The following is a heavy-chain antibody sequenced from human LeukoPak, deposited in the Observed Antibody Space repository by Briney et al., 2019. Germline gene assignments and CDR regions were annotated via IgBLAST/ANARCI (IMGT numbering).Heavy chain of an antibody. D-gene: IGHD2-15*01. CDR3: ARGMGGPDY. CDR2: IYYSGST. Sequence: SETLSLTCIVSGGSITSDYWTWIRQTPGKGLEWIGHIYYSGSTNYNPSLKSRVTMSVDTSKNQFSLKLSSVTAADTAVYYCARGMGGPDYWGQGTLVTVSS. J-gene: IGHJ4*02. CDR1: GGSITSDY. V-gene: IGHV4-59*01.